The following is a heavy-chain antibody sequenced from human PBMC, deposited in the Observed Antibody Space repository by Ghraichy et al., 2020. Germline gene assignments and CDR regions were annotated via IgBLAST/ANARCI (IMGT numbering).Heavy chain of an antibody. Sequence: SETLSLTCAVYGGSFSGYYWSWIRQPQGKGLEWIGEINHSGSTNYNPSLKSRVTISVDTSKNQFSLKLSSVTAADTAVYYCARITLWSDAFDIWGQGTMVTVSS. V-gene: IGHV4-34*01. CDR3: ARITLWSDAFDI. D-gene: IGHD3-10*01. CDR1: GGSFSGYY. CDR2: INHSGST. J-gene: IGHJ3*02.